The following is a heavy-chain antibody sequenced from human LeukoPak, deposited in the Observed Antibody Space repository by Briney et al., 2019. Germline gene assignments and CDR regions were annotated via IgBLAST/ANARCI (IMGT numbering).Heavy chain of an antibody. CDR1: GYTFTGYY. CDR3: ARDTIYYDSSGYDY. CDR2: INPNSGGT. V-gene: IGHV1-2*02. J-gene: IGHJ4*02. Sequence: ASVKVSCKASGYTFTGYYMHWVRQAPGQGLEWMGWINPNSGGTNYAQKFRGRVTMTRDTSISTAYMELSRLRSDDTAVYYCARDTIYYDSSGYDYWGQGTLVTVSS. D-gene: IGHD3-22*01.